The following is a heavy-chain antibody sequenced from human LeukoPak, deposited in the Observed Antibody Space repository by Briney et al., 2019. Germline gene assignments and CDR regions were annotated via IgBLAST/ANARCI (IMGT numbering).Heavy chain of an antibody. CDR3: ARWGRARYCSGGSCYGGIFDY. J-gene: IGHJ4*02. CDR1: GFTFSRYG. D-gene: IGHD2-15*01. Sequence: GGSLRLSCAASGFTFSRYGMHWVRQAPGKGLEWGAVIWNDGSNKYYADSVKGRFTISRDNSKNTLYLQMNSLRAEDTAVYYCARWGRARYCSGGSCYGGIFDYWGQGTLVTVSS. CDR2: IWNDGSNK. V-gene: IGHV3-33*01.